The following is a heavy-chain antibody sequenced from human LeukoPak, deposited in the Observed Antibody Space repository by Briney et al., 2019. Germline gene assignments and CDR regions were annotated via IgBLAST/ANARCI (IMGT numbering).Heavy chain of an antibody. CDR1: GGSISSGDYY. CDR3: ARDSPYPSGYDYFDY. Sequence: SETLSLTCTVSGGSISSGDYYWSWIRQPPGKGLEWIGYIYYSGSTYYNPSLKSRVTISVDTSKYQFSLKLSSVTAADTAVYYCARDSPYPSGYDYFDYWGQGTLVTVSS. J-gene: IGHJ4*02. D-gene: IGHD5-12*01. V-gene: IGHV4-30-4*08. CDR2: IYYSGST.